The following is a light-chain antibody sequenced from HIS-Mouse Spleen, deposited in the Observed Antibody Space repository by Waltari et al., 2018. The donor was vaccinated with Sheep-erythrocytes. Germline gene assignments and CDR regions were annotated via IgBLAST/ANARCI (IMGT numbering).Light chain of an antibody. V-gene: IGKV1-5*03. CDR3: EQYNSYSFT. Sequence: DIQMTHSPSTLSASVGDRVTITCRASQSISSWLAWYQQPPGKAPKLLIYKASSLESGVPSRFSGSGSGTEFTLTISSLQPDDFATYYCEQYNSYSFTFGPGTKVDIK. J-gene: IGKJ3*01. CDR1: QSISSW. CDR2: KAS.